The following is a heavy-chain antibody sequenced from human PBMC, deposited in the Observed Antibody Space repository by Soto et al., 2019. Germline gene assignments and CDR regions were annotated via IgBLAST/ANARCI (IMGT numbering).Heavy chain of an antibody. CDR1: GDSMSSSNW. CDR2: AHHSGRT. V-gene: IGHV4-4*02. J-gene: IGHJ5*02. D-gene: IGHD5-12*01. CDR3: ARAGVATIYPGNNWFDP. Sequence: PSETLSLTCTFSGDSMSSSNWWNWVRQPPGKGLEWIGEAHHSGRTNYNPSLKSRVTISVDRSQNQFSLNLASVTAADTAVYYCARAGVATIYPGNNWFDPWGQGTLVTV.